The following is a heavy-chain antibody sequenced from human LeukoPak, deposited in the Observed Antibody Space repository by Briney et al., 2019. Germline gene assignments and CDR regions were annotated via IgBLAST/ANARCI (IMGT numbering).Heavy chain of an antibody. J-gene: IGHJ4*02. CDR2: IYYSGST. D-gene: IGHD5-24*01. CDR1: GGSISSYY. CDR3: ARGRRRDGTLPSDY. Sequence: PSETLSLTCTVSGGSISSYYWSWIRQPPGKGLEWIGYIYYSGSTNYNPSLKSRVTISVDTSKNQFSLKLSSVTAADTAVYYCARGRRRDGTLPSDYWGQGTLVTVSS. V-gene: IGHV4-59*01.